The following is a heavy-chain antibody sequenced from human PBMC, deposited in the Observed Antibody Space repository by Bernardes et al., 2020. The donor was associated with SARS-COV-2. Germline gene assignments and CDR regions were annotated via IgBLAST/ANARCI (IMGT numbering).Heavy chain of an antibody. Sequence: SETLSLTCAVYGGSFSGYQWTWIRQAPGRGLEWIGEIDHRGTTKYNPSLKSRLTISVDTSKNQVHLKVNSVTAADTAVYYCAREVNDVTMIVLVISGFSSWFDSWGQGTLVTVSS. J-gene: IGHJ5*01. CDR2: IDHRGTT. CDR1: GGSFSGYQ. CDR3: AREVNDVTMIVLVISGFSSWFDS. V-gene: IGHV4-34*01. D-gene: IGHD3-22*01.